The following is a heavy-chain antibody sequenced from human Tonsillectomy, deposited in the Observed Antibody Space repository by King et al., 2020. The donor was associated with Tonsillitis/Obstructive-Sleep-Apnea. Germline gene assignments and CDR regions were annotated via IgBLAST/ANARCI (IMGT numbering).Heavy chain of an antibody. V-gene: IGHV4-39*01. Sequence: LQLQESGPGLVKPSETLSLTCTVSGGSISSSSYYWGWIRQPPGKGLEWIGNIYYSGNTYYKVSLKSRVTISVDTSKNQFSLKLNSVTAADTAVYYCARLDDFWSGYSFDYWGQGTLVTVSS. D-gene: IGHD3-3*01. CDR3: ARLDDFWSGYSFDY. CDR2: IYYSGNT. J-gene: IGHJ4*02. CDR1: GGSISSSSYY.